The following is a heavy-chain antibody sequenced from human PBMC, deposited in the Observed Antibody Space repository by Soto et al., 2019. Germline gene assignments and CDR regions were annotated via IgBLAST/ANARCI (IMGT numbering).Heavy chain of an antibody. CDR2: IYYSGCT. Sequence: SETLSLTCTVSGGSISSSSYYWGWIRQPPGKGLEWIGSIYYSGCTYYNPSLKSRVTISVDTSKNQFSLKLSSVTAADTAVYYCARVLRGTYYYYGMDVWGQGTTVTVSS. CDR1: GGSISSSSYY. V-gene: IGHV4-39*01. D-gene: IGHD3-3*01. J-gene: IGHJ6*02. CDR3: ARVLRGTYYYYGMDV.